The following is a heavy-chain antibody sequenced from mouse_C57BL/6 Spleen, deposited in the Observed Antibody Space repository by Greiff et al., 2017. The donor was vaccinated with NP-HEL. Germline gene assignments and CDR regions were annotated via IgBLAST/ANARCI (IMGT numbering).Heavy chain of an antibody. V-gene: IGHV1-55*01. J-gene: IGHJ2*01. CDR3: ARSAGSSHYFDY. D-gene: IGHD1-1*01. CDR1: GYTFTSYW. Sequence: QVQLQQPGAELVKPGASVKMSCKASGYTFTSYWITWVKQRPGQGLEWIGDIYPGSGSTNYNEKFKSKATLTVVTSSSTAYMQLSSLTSEDSAVYYCARSAGSSHYFDYWGQGTTLTVSS. CDR2: IYPGSGST.